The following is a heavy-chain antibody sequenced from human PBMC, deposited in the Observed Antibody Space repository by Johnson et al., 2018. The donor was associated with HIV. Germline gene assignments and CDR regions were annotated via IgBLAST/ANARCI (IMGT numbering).Heavy chain of an antibody. V-gene: IGHV3-53*01. Sequence: VQLVESGGGLIQPGGSLRLSCAASGFTVSSNYMNWVRQAPGKGLEWVSVIYSGGTTYYADAVKGRFTISRDNSKNRLYLQMNSLRAEDTAVYYCAGSRGVNATLDIWGQGTMVTVSS. CDR1: GFTVSSNY. D-gene: IGHD1-1*01. CDR2: IYSGGTT. CDR3: AGSRGVNATLDI. J-gene: IGHJ3*02.